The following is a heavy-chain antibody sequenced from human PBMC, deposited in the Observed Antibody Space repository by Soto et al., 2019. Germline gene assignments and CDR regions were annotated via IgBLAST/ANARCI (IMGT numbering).Heavy chain of an antibody. D-gene: IGHD3-3*01. CDR1: GYTFTSYG. Sequence: GASVKVSCKAPGYTFTSYGISWVRQAPGQGLEWMGWISAYNGNTNYAQKLQGRVTMTTDTSTSTAYMELSSLRSEDTAVYYCARASEAFRFLEWLSDNWFDPRGQGTLVTVSS. CDR2: ISAYNGNT. V-gene: IGHV1-18*01. CDR3: ARASEAFRFLEWLSDNWFDP. J-gene: IGHJ5*02.